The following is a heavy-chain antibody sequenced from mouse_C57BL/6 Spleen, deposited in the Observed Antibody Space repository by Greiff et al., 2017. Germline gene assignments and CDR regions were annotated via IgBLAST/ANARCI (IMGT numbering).Heavy chain of an antibody. J-gene: IGHJ2*01. CDR2: IYWDDDK. D-gene: IGHD2-2*01. V-gene: IGHV8-12*01. CDR1: GFSLSTSGMG. Sequence: QVTLKVSGPGILQSSQTLSLTCSFSGFSLSTSGMGVSWIRQPSGKGLEWLAHIYWDDDKRYNPSLKSRLTISKDTSRNQVFLKITSVDTADTATYYCARSPRSTMVTTTGYYFDYWGQGTTLTVSS. CDR3: ARSPRSTMVTTTGYYFDY.